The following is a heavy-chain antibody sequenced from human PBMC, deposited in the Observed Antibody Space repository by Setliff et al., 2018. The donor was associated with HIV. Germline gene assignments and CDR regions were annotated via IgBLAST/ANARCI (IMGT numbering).Heavy chain of an antibody. D-gene: IGHD2-2*01. J-gene: IGHJ5*02. CDR2: ISAYNGNT. CDR1: GYTFTSYG. V-gene: IGHV1-18*01. CDR3: ARGHCNSDKCWYTWFDP. Sequence: ASVKVSCKASGYTFTSYGISWVRQAPGQGLEWMGWISAYNGNTNYAQKLQGRVTMTTDTSTSTAYMELRSLRSDDTAVYYCARGHCNSDKCWYTWFDPWGQGTLVTVSS.